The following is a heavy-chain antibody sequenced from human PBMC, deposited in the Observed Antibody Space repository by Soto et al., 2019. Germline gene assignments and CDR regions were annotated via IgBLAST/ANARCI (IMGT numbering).Heavy chain of an antibody. D-gene: IGHD5-12*01. CDR3: ARAVVATEPVSFDY. Sequence: CTVSGGSISSGGYYWSWIRQHPGKGLEWIGYIYYSGSTYYNPSLKSRVTISVDTSKNQFSLKLSSVTAADTAVYYCARAVVATEPVSFDYWGQGTLVTVSS. CDR1: GGSISSGGYY. V-gene: IGHV4-31*03. CDR2: IYYSGST. J-gene: IGHJ4*02.